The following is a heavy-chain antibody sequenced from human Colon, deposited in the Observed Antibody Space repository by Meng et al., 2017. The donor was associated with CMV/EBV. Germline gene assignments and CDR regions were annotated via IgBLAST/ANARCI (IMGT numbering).Heavy chain of an antibody. CDR2: FYPGDSDT. Sequence: GESLKIPRWGSGYRPTTYWIALVRQMPGKGLEWMGIFYPGDSDTRYSPSVQGQVTISADKSIRTAYLQWRSLKASDTAMYYCAKQAAAVGPSYFGMDVWGQGTSVTVSS. V-gene: IGHV5-51*01. J-gene: IGHJ6*02. CDR3: AKQAAAVGPSYFGMDV. D-gene: IGHD6-13*01. CDR1: GYRPTTYW.